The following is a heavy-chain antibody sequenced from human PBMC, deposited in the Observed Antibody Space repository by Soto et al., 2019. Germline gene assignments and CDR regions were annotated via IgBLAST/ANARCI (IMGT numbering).Heavy chain of an antibody. D-gene: IGHD3-10*01. CDR3: AKGSFGFDY. V-gene: IGHV3-23*01. J-gene: IGHJ4*02. CDR1: GVTFTSSA. Sequence: GGSLRLSCAASGVTFTSSAMTWVRQVPGEGLQWVSSISKSGDSTYYADSVKGRFTTSRDNSKNTLYLQMNSLRAEDTAIYYCAKGSFGFDYWGQGTLVTVSS. CDR2: ISKSGDST.